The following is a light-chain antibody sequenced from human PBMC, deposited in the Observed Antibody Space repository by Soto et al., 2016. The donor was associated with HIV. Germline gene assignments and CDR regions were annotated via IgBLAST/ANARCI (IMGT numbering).Light chain of an antibody. CDR1: SLRSYY. CDR2: GKN. CDR3: NSRDSSGDHLSV. V-gene: IGLV3-19*01. J-gene: IGLJ1*01. Sequence: SSELIQDPVVSVALGQTVTITCQGDSLRSYYASWYQQKPGQAPVLVMYGKNNRPTGIPDRFSGSYSGDTASLTITGAQADDEADYYCNSRDSSGDHLSVFGSGTKVTVL.